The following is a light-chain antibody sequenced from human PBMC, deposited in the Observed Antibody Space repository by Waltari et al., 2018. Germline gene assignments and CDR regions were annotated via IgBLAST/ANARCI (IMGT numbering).Light chain of an antibody. CDR3: CSYAGRGTYV. Sequence: QSALTQPASVSGTPGQSITISCSGTTSDFGSYDLVSWYQQHPGEAPNLLICEVFKRPPDTASRFSCAKSGSTASLTISGLQPEDEADYYCCSYAGRGTYVFGSGTKVTVL. J-gene: IGLJ1*01. CDR2: EVF. V-gene: IGLV2-23*02. CDR1: TSDFGSYDL.